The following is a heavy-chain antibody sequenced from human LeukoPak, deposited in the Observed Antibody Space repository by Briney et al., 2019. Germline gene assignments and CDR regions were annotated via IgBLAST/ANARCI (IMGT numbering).Heavy chain of an antibody. D-gene: IGHD5-18*01. CDR3: AKDAGTSLSIYTAMAFGAFDI. Sequence: GGSLRLSCAASGFTFSSYAMSWVRQAPGKGLVWVSAISGSGGSTYYADSVKGRFTISRDNSKNTLYLQMNSLRAEDTAVYYCAKDAGTSLSIYTAMAFGAFDIWGQGTMVTVSS. CDR1: GFTFSSYA. CDR2: ISGSGGST. J-gene: IGHJ3*02. V-gene: IGHV3-23*01.